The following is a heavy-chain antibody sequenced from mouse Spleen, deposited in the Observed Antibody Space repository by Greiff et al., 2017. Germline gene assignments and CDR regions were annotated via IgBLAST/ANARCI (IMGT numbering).Heavy chain of an antibody. D-gene: IGHD4-1*01. CDR2: IDPENGDT. J-gene: IGHJ3*01. CDR3: TLTGTFAY. CDR1: GFNIKDYY. V-gene: IGHV14-4*02. Sequence: VQLQQSGAELVRSGASVKLSCTASGFNIKDYYMHWVKQRPEQGLEWIGWIDPENGDTEYAPKFQGKATMTADTSSNTAYLQLSSLTSEDTAVYYCTLTGTFAYWGQGTLVTVSA.